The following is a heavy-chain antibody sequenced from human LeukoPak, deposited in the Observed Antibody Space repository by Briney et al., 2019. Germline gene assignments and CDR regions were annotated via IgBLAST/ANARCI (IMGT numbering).Heavy chain of an antibody. CDR1: GFTVSSNY. Sequence: GGSLRLSCAASGFTVSSNYMSWVRQAPGKGLEWVSVIYSGGTTNYADSVKGRFTISRDNSKNTLFLQMNSLRAEDTAVYYCARYSGSYYYPPAWDLWGQGTLVTVSS. CDR2: IYSGGTT. V-gene: IGHV3-53*01. J-gene: IGHJ4*02. D-gene: IGHD1-26*01. CDR3: ARYSGSYYYPPAWDL.